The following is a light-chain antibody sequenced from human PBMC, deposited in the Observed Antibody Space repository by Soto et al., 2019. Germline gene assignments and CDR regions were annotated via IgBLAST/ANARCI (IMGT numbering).Light chain of an antibody. V-gene: IGKV1-39*01. CDR1: QTIGTY. CDR3: QQSYSTPRT. J-gene: IGKJ4*01. CDR2: AAS. Sequence: IEVTQSPSSLAASLGDRVTITCRASQTIGTYVNWYQQKPGKAPKLLIYAASSLQSGVPSRFSGSGSGTDFTLTISSLQPEDFATYYCQQSYSTPRTFGGGTKVDIK.